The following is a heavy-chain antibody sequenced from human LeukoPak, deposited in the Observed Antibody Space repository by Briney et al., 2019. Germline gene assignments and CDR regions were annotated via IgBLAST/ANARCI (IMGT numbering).Heavy chain of an antibody. J-gene: IGHJ4*02. D-gene: IGHD3-10*01. CDR3: VRDSDDYYWALDF. V-gene: IGHV6-1*01. CDR1: GDSVSSNSAA. Sequence: SQTLSLTCAISGDSVSSNSAAWNWIRQSPSRGLEWLGRTYYRSKWHSYYAPSVKSRITINPDTSKNQFSLQLKSVTPEDTAVYYCVRDSDDYYWALDFWGQGTPVTVSS. CDR2: TYYRSKWHS.